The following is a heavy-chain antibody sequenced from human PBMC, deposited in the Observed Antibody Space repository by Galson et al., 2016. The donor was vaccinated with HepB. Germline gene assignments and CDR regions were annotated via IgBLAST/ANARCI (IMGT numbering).Heavy chain of an antibody. D-gene: IGHD2-2*01. CDR1: GFTFDDHA. J-gene: IGHJ4*02. CDR3: ARDPYQWLSKYYFDY. CDR2: INWNSGTV. V-gene: IGHV3-9*01. Sequence: SLRLSCAASGFTFDDHAMHWVRHAPGKGLEWVAGINWNSGTVFYADSVKGRFTISRDNNKNSVYLQMDPLSVEDTAFYFCARDPYQWLSKYYFDYWVQGALVTVSS.